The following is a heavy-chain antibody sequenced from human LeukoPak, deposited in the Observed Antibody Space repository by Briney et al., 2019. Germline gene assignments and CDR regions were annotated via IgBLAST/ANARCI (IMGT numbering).Heavy chain of an antibody. V-gene: IGHV3-74*01. J-gene: IGHJ5*02. CDR2: ISYDGGDP. Sequence: GGSLRLSCAGSGLTFSSYWMHWVRQAPGKGLVWVSRISYDGGDPSYADSVKGRFTISRDNAKNTLYLQMNSLTAEDTAVYYCARGYSSRLYNWLDPWGQGTLVTVSS. CDR1: GLTFSSYW. D-gene: IGHD6-13*01. CDR3: ARGYSSRLYNWLDP.